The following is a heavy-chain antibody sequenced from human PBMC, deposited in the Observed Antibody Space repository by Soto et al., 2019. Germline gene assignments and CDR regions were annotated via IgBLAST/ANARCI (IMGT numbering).Heavy chain of an antibody. CDR3: ARDSLGGAAAGLVNWFDP. CDR1: GYTFTSYG. V-gene: IGHV1-18*01. J-gene: IGHJ5*02. Sequence: GASVKVSCKASGYTFTSYGISWVRQAPGQGLEWMGWISAYNGNTNYAQKLQGRVTMTTDTSTSTAYMELRSLRSDDTAVYYCARDSLGGAAAGLVNWFDPWGQGTLVTVSS. D-gene: IGHD6-13*01. CDR2: ISAYNGNT.